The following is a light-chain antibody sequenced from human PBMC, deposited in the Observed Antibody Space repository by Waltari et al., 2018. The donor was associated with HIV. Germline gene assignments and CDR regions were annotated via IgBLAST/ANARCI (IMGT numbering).Light chain of an antibody. J-gene: IGKJ1*01. Sequence: DIQMTPSPSSLSAPVGDRVTITCRASQGIRHDLGWYQQKAGKAPKRLMYDASNLQSGVPARFSGTGSGTEFTLTISSLQPEDLATYYCLQHNTYPLTFGQGTKVAI. CDR3: LQHNTYPLT. V-gene: IGKV1-17*01. CDR1: QGIRHD. CDR2: DAS.